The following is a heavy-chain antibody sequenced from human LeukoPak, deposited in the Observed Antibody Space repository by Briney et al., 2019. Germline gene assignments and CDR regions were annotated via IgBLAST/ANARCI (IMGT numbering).Heavy chain of an antibody. Sequence: PGGSLRVSCAVSGSTFSNYGMNWVRQAPGKGLEWVAFIRYDGSNKYYADSVKGRFTISRDNSKNTLYLQMNSLRAEDTAVYYCAKVEGEQWLVREVYYYYMDVWGKGTTVTISS. CDR3: AKVEGEQWLVREVYYYYMDV. D-gene: IGHD6-19*01. V-gene: IGHV3-30*02. J-gene: IGHJ6*03. CDR2: IRYDGSNK. CDR1: GSTFSNYG.